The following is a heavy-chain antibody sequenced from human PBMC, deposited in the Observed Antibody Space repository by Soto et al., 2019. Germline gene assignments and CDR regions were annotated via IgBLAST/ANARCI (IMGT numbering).Heavy chain of an antibody. Sequence: ASVKVSCKASGYTFTGYYMHWVRQAPGQGLEWMGWINPNSGGTNYAQKFQGWVTMTGDTSISTAYMELSRLRSDDTAVYYCARDTGFRADYYYSSGYYPLDIWGQGTMVTVSS. J-gene: IGHJ3*02. CDR2: INPNSGGT. V-gene: IGHV1-2*04. D-gene: IGHD3-22*01. CDR1: GYTFTGYY. CDR3: ARDTGFRADYYYSSGYYPLDI.